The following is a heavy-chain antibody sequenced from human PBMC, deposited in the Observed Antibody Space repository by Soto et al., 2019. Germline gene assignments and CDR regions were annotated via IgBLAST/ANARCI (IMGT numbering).Heavy chain of an antibody. J-gene: IGHJ4*02. CDR1: GFPFSAYA. V-gene: IGHV3-21*01. D-gene: IGHD2-21*02. CDR3: ARIGCGGDCYFY. CDR2: IGGSGTTI. Sequence: GGSLRLSCVASGFPFSAYAMNWVSQTPGKGLEWVCGIGGSGTTIYCADSVKGRFTISRDNAKNSLYLQMNSLRAEDTAVYYCARIGCGGDCYFYWGQGTLVTVSS.